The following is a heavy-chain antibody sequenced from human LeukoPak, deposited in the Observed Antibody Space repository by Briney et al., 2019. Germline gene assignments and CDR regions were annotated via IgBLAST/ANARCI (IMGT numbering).Heavy chain of an antibody. J-gene: IGHJ4*02. Sequence: ASVKVSCKASGGTFSSYAISWVRQAPGQGLEWMGWINTNTGNPTYAQGFTGRFVFSLDTSVSTAYLQISSLKAEDTAVYYCARDRRLRVAAAGPNRMFDYWGQGTLVTVSS. V-gene: IGHV7-4-1*02. CDR2: INTNTGNP. D-gene: IGHD6-13*01. CDR1: GGTFSSYA. CDR3: ARDRRLRVAAAGPNRMFDY.